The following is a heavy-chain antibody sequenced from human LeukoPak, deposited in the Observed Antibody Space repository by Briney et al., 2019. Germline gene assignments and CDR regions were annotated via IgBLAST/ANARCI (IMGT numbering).Heavy chain of an antibody. V-gene: IGHV1-69*04. D-gene: IGHD3-9*01. CDR1: GGTSNSHA. CDR2: IIPNLGTT. J-gene: IGHJ4*02. Sequence: GASVKVSRKASGGTSNSHAISWVRQAPGQGLEWMGRIIPNLGTTNRAQNFQDRVTLTADKSTNTAYMELTSLTSDDTAVYYCATTNDGAGYQWGDFFDFWGQGTLVTVSS. CDR3: ATTNDGAGYQWGDFFDF.